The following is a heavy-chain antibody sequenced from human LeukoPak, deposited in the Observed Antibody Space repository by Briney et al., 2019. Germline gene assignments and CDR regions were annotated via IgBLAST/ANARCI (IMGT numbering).Heavy chain of an antibody. Sequence: GGSLRLSCAASGFTLSAYWMHWVRQAPGRGLMWVSRIEGDGNRITYADSVKGRFTISRDNAKNTLYLQMNSLRAEDTAVYYCTRDWRNLGYDYWGQGTLVTVSS. D-gene: IGHD5-12*01. CDR3: TRDWRNLGYDY. CDR1: GFTLSAYW. CDR2: IEGDGNRI. J-gene: IGHJ4*02. V-gene: IGHV3-74*01.